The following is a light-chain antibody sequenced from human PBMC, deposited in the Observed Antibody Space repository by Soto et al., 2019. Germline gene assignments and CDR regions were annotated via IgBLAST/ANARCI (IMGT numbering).Light chain of an antibody. V-gene: IGLV2-11*01. CDR1: SSDIGHYDY. CDR2: HVS. Sequence: QSVLTQPASVSGSPGQSITISCTGTSSDIGHYDYVSWYQQHPGKAPKLMIYHVSKRPSGVPDRFSGSKSGNTASLTISGLQAEDEADYYCCSYAGSYTWVFGGGTKLTVL. J-gene: IGLJ3*02. CDR3: CSYAGSYTWV.